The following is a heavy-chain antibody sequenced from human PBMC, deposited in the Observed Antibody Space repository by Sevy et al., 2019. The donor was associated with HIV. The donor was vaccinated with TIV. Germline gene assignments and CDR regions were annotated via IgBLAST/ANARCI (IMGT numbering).Heavy chain of an antibody. CDR1: GYTLTKLS. D-gene: IGHD5-12*01. V-gene: IGHV1-24*01. J-gene: IGHJ3*02. CDR2: FDPEDGET. Sequence: ASVTVSCKVSGYTLTKLSMHWVRQAPGKGLAWMGGFDPEDGETIYAQKFQGRVTMTEDTSTDTAYMELSSLRSEDTAVYYCATPKYVGYDYESLDIWGQGTMVTVSS. CDR3: ATPKYVGYDYESLDI.